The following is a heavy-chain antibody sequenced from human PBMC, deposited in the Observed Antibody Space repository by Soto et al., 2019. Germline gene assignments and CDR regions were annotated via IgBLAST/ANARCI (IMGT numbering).Heavy chain of an antibody. D-gene: IGHD2-15*01. J-gene: IGHJ3*02. V-gene: IGHV3-7*01. CDR3: ARVIFCGRDSCYSFTFDI. Sequence: PGGSLRLSCAASGFTFSSYWMSWVRQAPGKGLEWVANIKQDGSEKYYVDSVKGRFTISRDNAKNSLYLQMNSLRAEDTAVYYCARVIFCGRDSCYSFTFDIWGQGTMVPVSS. CDR2: IKQDGSEK. CDR1: GFTFSSYW.